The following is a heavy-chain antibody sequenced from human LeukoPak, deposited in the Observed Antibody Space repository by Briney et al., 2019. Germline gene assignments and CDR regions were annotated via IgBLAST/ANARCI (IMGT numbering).Heavy chain of an antibody. J-gene: IGHJ6*02. CDR2: IKSKTDGGTT. CDR3: TTESYDFWSGGDYYYGMDV. V-gene: IGHV3-15*01. D-gene: IGHD3-3*01. Sequence: GGSLRLSCAASGFTFSNAWMSWVRQAPGKGLEWVGRIKSKTDGGTTDYAAPVKGRFTISRDDSKNTLYPQMNSLKTEDTAVYYCTTESYDFWSGGDYYYGMDVWGQGTTVTVSS. CDR1: GFTFSNAW.